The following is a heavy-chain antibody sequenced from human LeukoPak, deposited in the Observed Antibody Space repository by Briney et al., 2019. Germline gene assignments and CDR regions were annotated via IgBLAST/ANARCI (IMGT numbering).Heavy chain of an antibody. CDR1: VYTFTSYG. Sequence: ASVRVSFKASVYTFTSYGISWVRQAPGQGLEWMGWISAYNGNTNDAQKLQGRVTMTTDTATRTAYMELRRLRSDDTAVYYCARDRPPDTYYYYYMDVWGKGNTVTVSS. V-gene: IGHV1-18*01. CDR3: ARDRPPDTYYYYYMDV. CDR2: ISAYNGNT. D-gene: IGHD5-18*01. J-gene: IGHJ6*03.